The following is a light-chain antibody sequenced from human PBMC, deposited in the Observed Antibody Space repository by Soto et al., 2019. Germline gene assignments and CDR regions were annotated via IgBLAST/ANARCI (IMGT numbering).Light chain of an antibody. CDR2: RAS. Sequence: DIQMTQSPSTVSASVGDRVTITCRASENVNSWVAWHQQKPGRAPKLLIYRASSLESGVPSRFSGGGSGTEFTRTISSLQSDDFATYYCQQYNGHPLSFGGGTKVEIK. V-gene: IGKV1-5*03. CDR3: QQYNGHPLS. CDR1: ENVNSW. J-gene: IGKJ4*01.